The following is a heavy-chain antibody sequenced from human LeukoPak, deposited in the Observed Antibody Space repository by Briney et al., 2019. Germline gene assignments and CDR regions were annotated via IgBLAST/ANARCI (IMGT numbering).Heavy chain of an antibody. V-gene: IGHV4-59*08. CDR3: ARRDNSGWNYFDY. Sequence: SETLSLTCTVSGGSISSFYWSWIRQPPGQGLEWIGYIYYSGSTNYNPSLKSRVTISVDTSKNQFSLKLSSVTAADTAVYYCARRDNSGWNYFDYWGQGTLVTVSS. J-gene: IGHJ4*02. CDR1: GGSISSFY. CDR2: IYYSGST. D-gene: IGHD6-19*01.